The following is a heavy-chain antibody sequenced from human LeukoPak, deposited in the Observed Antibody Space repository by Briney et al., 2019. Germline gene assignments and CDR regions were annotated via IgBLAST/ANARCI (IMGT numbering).Heavy chain of an antibody. D-gene: IGHD1-26*01. CDR1: GFTFSSYG. J-gene: IGHJ4*02. CDR3: AKDRGSGSPHPGAYYFDY. V-gene: IGHV3-23*01. Sequence: GGTLRLSCAASGFTFSSYGMSWVRQAPGKGLEWVSAISGSGGSTYYADSVKGRFTISRDNSKNTLYLQMNSLRAEDTAVYYCAKDRGSGSPHPGAYYFDYWGQGTLVTVSS. CDR2: ISGSGGST.